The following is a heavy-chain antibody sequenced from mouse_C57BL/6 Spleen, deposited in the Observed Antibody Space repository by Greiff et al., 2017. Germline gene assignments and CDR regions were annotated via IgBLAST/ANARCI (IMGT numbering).Heavy chain of an antibody. CDR3: AREKGNPPGFAY. Sequence: VHLVESGAELAKPGASVKLSCKASGYTFTSYWMHWVKQRPGQGLEWIGYINPSSGYTKYNQKFKDKATLTADKSSSTAYMQLRRLTDEDSAVYYFAREKGNPPGFAYWGQGTLVTVSA. CDR1: GYTFTSYW. CDR2: INPSSGYT. V-gene: IGHV1-7*01. J-gene: IGHJ3*01. D-gene: IGHD2-1*01.